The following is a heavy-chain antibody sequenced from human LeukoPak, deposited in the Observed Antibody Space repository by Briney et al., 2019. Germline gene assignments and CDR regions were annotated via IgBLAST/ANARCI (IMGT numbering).Heavy chain of an antibody. D-gene: IGHD4-23*01. J-gene: IGHJ4*02. CDR2: MYYSGST. V-gene: IGHV4-59*01. CDR3: ARASYGANADY. Sequence: SETLSLTCTVSGGSISSYYWTWIRQPPGKGLEWIAYMYYSGSTSYNPSLKSRVTISVDTSKNQFSLKLSSVTAADTVVYFCARASYGANADYWGQGTLVNVSS. CDR1: GGSISSYY.